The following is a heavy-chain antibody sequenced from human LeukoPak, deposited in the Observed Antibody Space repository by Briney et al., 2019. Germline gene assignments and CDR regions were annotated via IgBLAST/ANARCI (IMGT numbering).Heavy chain of an antibody. CDR1: GFTFSSYT. CDR2: ISSSSTYI. Sequence: GGSLRLSCAASGFTFSSYTVNWVRQAPGKGLEWVSSISSSSTYIYYADSVKGRFTISRDNAKNSLYLQMNSLRAEDTAVYYCVRIPNSANFPNWFDPWGQGTLVTVSS. D-gene: IGHD2/OR15-2a*01. J-gene: IGHJ5*02. CDR3: VRIPNSANFPNWFDP. V-gene: IGHV3-21*01.